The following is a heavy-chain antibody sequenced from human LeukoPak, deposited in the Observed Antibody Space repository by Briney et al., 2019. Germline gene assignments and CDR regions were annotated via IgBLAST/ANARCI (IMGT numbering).Heavy chain of an antibody. D-gene: IGHD4-17*01. CDR2: INHSGST. Sequence: PSETLSLTRAVYGGSFSGYYWSWIRQPPGKGLEWIGEINHSGSTNYNPSLKSRVTISVDTSKNQFSLKLSSVTAADTAVYYCARDPYGDGGDYWGQGTLVTVSS. J-gene: IGHJ4*02. V-gene: IGHV4-34*01. CDR1: GGSFSGYY. CDR3: ARDPYGDGGDY.